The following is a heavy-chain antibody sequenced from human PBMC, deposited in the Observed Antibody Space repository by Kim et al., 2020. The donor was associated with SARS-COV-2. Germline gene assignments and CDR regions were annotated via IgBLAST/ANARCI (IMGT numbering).Heavy chain of an antibody. V-gene: IGHV5-51*01. Sequence: YSPSFQGQVTISADKSISTAYLRWSSLKASDTAMYYCARHYGSGGYSIDYWGQGTLVTVSS. D-gene: IGHD3-10*01. CDR3: ARHYGSGGYSIDY. J-gene: IGHJ4*02.